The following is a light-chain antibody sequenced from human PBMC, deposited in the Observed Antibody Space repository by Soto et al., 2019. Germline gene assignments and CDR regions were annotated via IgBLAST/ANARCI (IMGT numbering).Light chain of an antibody. CDR3: QQYGSSPLT. CDR2: GAS. Sequence: EIVLTQSPGTLSLSPGERATISCRASQSVSSSYLAWYQQKPGQAPRLLIYGASSRATGIPDRFSGSGSGTDFPLTISRLEPEDFAVYYCQQYGSSPLTFGGGTTVEIK. V-gene: IGKV3-20*01. J-gene: IGKJ4*01. CDR1: QSVSSSY.